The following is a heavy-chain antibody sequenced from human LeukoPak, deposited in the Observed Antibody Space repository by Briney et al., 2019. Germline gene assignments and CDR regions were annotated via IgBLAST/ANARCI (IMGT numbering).Heavy chain of an antibody. Sequence: ASVTVSCTASGYTFTSYGISWVRQAPGQGLEWMGWISAYNGNTNYAQKLQGRVTMTTDTSTSTAYMELRSLRSEDTAVYYCARQTTSMVSDYWGQGTLVTVSS. CDR2: ISAYNGNT. D-gene: IGHD3-10*01. J-gene: IGHJ4*02. CDR1: GYTFTSYG. V-gene: IGHV1-18*01. CDR3: ARQTTSMVSDY.